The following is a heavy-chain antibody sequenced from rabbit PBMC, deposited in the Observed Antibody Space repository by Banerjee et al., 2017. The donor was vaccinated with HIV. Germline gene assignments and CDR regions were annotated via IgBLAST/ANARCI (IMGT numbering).Heavy chain of an antibody. Sequence: QQQLEESGGGLVKPGGTLTLTCKASGFDFSSYAMCWVRQAPGKGPEWIACIGGGDGSTYYASWVNGRFTVSRSTSLHTVTLQMTSLTAADTATYFCARGGTYDDYGDPPFNLWGQGTLVTVS. CDR1: GFDFSSYA. D-gene: IGHD2-1*01. J-gene: IGHJ4*01. CDR3: ARGGTYDDYGDPPFNL. CDR2: IGGGDGST. V-gene: IGHV1S47*01.